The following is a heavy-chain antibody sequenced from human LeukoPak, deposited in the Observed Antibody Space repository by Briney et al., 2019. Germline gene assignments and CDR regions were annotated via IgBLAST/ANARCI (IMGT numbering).Heavy chain of an antibody. CDR3: ARDQLTDNWNDDYYGMDV. CDR1: GGTFSSYA. D-gene: IGHD1-20*01. Sequence: SVKVSCKASGGTFSSYAISWVRQAPGQGLEWMGRIIPILGTANYAQKFQGRVTITADKSTSTAYMELSSLRSEDTAVYYCARDQLTDNWNDDYYGMDVWGQGTTVTVSS. J-gene: IGHJ6*02. V-gene: IGHV1-69*04. CDR2: IIPILGTA.